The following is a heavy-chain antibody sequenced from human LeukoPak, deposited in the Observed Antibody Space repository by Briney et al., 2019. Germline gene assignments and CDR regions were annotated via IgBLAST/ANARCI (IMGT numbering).Heavy chain of an antibody. CDR3: TTGSKSPFMDV. CDR2: TYYRSKWYN. CDR1: GDSVSINSAA. Sequence: SQTLSLTFAISGDSVSINSAAWNWFRQSPSRGLEWLGRTYYRSKWYNDYAVSVKGRITINPDASRNQFSLQLNSVTPEDTAVYYCTTGSKSPFMDVWGKGTTVTVSS. J-gene: IGHJ6*03. V-gene: IGHV6-1*01.